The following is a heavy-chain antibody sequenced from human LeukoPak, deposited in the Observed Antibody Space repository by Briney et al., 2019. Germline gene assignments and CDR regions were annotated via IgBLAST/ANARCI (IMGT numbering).Heavy chain of an antibody. CDR2: ISYDGSNK. CDR1: GFTFSSYG. Sequence: GGSLRLSCAASGFTFSSYGMHWVRQAPGKGLEWVAVISYDGSNKYYADSVKGRFTISRDNSKNTLYLQMNSLRAEDTAVYYCAKEQWELASHRDYYGMDVWGQGTTVTVSS. D-gene: IGHD1-26*01. CDR3: AKEQWELASHRDYYGMDV. J-gene: IGHJ6*02. V-gene: IGHV3-30*18.